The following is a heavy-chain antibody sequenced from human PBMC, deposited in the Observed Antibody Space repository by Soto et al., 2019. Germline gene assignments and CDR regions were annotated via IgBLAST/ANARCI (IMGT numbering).Heavy chain of an antibody. CDR3: ARHGGEDIVVGVAATPPRSIWFDP. Sequence: SETLSLTCTVSGGSISSYYWSWIRQPPGKGLEWIGYIYYSGSTNYNPSLKSRVTISVDTSKNQFSLKLSSVTAADTAVYYCARHGGEDIVVGVAATPPRSIWFDPPGQATLVTVSS. J-gene: IGHJ5*02. D-gene: IGHD2-15*01. V-gene: IGHV4-59*08. CDR1: GGSISSYY. CDR2: IYYSGST.